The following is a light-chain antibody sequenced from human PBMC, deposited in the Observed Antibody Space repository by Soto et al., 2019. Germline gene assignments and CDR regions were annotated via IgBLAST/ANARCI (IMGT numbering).Light chain of an antibody. CDR2: GAS. CDR3: QQYGGSPRT. CDR1: QSINNNY. V-gene: IGKV3-20*01. Sequence: EILLTQSPGTLSLSPGERATLSCRASQSINNNYLAWYQQKRGQAPRLLIYGASSRATGIPDRFSGSGSGTDFTLTISRLEPEDFAVYYCQQYGGSPRTFAQCTKVEIK. J-gene: IGKJ1*01.